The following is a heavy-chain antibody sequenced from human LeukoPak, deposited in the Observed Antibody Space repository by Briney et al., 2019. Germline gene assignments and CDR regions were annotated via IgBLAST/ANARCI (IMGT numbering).Heavy chain of an antibody. J-gene: IGHJ5*02. CDR1: GGSFSGYY. Sequence: SETLSLTCAVYGGSFSGYYWSWIRQPPGKGLEWIGEINHSGSTNYNPSLKSRVTISVDTSKNLFSLKLSSVTAADTAVYYCARELRYFDWLLLANWFDPWGQGTLVTVSS. V-gene: IGHV4-34*01. CDR3: ARELRYFDWLLLANWFDP. D-gene: IGHD3-9*01. CDR2: INHSGST.